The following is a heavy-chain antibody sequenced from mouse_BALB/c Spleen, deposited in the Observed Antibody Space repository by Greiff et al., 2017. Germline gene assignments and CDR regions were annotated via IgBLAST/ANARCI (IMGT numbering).Heavy chain of an antibody. CDR2: IWAGGST. CDR1: GFSLTSYG. V-gene: IGHV2-9*02. Sequence: GQLKESGPGLVAPSQSLSITCTVSGFSLTSYGVHWVRQPPGKGLEWLGVIWAGGSTNYNSALMSRLSISKDNSKSQVFLKMNSLQTDDTAMYYCARGPTVVANPHYYAMDYWGQGTSVTVSS. J-gene: IGHJ4*01. D-gene: IGHD1-1*01. CDR3: ARGPTVVANPHYYAMDY.